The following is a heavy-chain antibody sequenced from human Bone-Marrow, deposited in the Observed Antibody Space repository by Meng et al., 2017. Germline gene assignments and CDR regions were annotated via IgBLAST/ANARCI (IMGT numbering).Heavy chain of an antibody. V-gene: IGHV1-46*01. J-gene: IGHJ4*02. CDR1: GYTFASIY. CDR2: INPTGGGT. Sequence: ASVKVSCKASGYTFASIYFSWLRQAPGQGLEWMGKINPTGGGTNYAQNFQGRVTMTRDTSTSTVYMELNSLRSEDTAVYYGATGDIEGRIDYWGQGTLVTVSS. D-gene: IGHD1-14*01. CDR3: ATGDIEGRIDY.